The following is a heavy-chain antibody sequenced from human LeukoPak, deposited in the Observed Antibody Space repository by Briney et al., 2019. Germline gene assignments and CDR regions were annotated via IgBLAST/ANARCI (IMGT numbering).Heavy chain of an antibody. V-gene: IGHV3-7*01. J-gene: IGHJ4*02. CDR2: MRQDGSEK. D-gene: IGHD3-22*01. CDR1: GFTFRNYI. CDR3: ARDRDYYDSSLLFDY. Sequence: GGSLRLSCAASGFTFRNYIISWVRQAPGKGLEWVANMRQDGSEKYYVDSVKGRFTISRDNAKNSLYLQMDSLRAEDTAVYYCARDRDYYDSSLLFDYWGQGTLVTVSS.